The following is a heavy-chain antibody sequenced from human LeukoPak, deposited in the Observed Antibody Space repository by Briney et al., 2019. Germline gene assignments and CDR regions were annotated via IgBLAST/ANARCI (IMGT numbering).Heavy chain of an antibody. V-gene: IGHV3-23*01. Sequence: GGALRLSFAASGSTFISYSMSWVRQAPGKGLEWVSAISGSGGSTYYADSVKGRFTISRDNSKNTLYLQMNSLRAEDTAIYYCAKPDYSRGNYFDPWGQGTLVTVSS. J-gene: IGHJ5*02. CDR3: AKPDYSRGNYFDP. CDR2: ISGSGGST. CDR1: GSTFISYS. D-gene: IGHD2-15*01.